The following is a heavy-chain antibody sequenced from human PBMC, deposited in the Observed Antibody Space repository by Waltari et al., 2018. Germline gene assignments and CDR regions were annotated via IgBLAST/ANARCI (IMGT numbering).Heavy chain of an antibody. CDR1: GGTFSSYA. V-gene: IGHV1-69*01. D-gene: IGHD3-3*01. Sequence: QVQLVQSGAEVKKPGSSVKVSCTASGGTFSSYAISWVRQALGHGLEWLGGILPIFGTANDEHKFRGRGTINADESTSTAYMELSSLRSEDTAVYYCARDFVLRFVEWLAGYYGMDVWGQGTTVTVSS. CDR3: ARDFVLRFVEWLAGYYGMDV. CDR2: ILPIFGTA. J-gene: IGHJ6*02.